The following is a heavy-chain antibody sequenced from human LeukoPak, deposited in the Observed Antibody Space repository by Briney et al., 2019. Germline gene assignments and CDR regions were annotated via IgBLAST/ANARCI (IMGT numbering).Heavy chain of an antibody. CDR2: ISYDGSNK. Sequence: PGGSLRLSCAASGFTFSSYAMHWVRQAPGKGLEWVAVISYDGSNKYYADSVKGRFTISRDNSKNTLYLQMNNLRAEDTAVYYCARDLQSYYDFWSGYFDYWGQGTLVTVSS. D-gene: IGHD3-3*01. J-gene: IGHJ4*02. V-gene: IGHV3-30-3*01. CDR1: GFTFSSYA. CDR3: ARDLQSYYDFWSGYFDY.